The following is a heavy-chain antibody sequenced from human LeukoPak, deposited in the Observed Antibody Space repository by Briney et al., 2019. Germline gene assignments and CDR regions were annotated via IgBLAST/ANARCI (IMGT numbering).Heavy chain of an antibody. CDR1: GISFSNAW. V-gene: IGHV3-15*01. Sequence: PGGSLRLSCTASGISFSNAWMSWVRQAPGRGLEWVGRIKGKTDGETTDYAAPVKRRFTISRDDSKNTVYLQMNSLKTEDTAVYYCTTDYGEYCSGTTCYKGSWGQGTLVTVSS. CDR2: IKGKTDGETT. D-gene: IGHD2-2*02. J-gene: IGHJ5*02. CDR3: TTDYGEYCSGTTCYKGS.